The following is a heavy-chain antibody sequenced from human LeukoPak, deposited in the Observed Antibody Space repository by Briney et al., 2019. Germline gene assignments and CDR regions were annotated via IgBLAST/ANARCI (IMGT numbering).Heavy chain of an antibody. CDR2: INPNSGGT. J-gene: IGHJ5*02. Sequence: GASVKVSCKASGYTSTGYYMHWVRQAPGQGLEWMGWINPNSGGTNYAQKFQGRVTMTRGTSISTAYMELSRLRSDDTAVYYCALNLVKIAVAPTPWGQGTLVTVSS. CDR3: ALNLVKIAVAPTP. D-gene: IGHD6-19*01. V-gene: IGHV1-2*02. CDR1: GYTSTGYY.